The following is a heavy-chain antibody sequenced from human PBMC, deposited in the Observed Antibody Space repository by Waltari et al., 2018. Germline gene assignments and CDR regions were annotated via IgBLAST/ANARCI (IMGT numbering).Heavy chain of an antibody. CDR1: GFTFSSHW. CDR3: ARADYGGTADYDY. J-gene: IGHJ4*02. V-gene: IGHV3-7*04. Sequence: EVQLVESGGGLVQPGGSLRLSCAASGFTFSSHWMTWVRQAPGKGLEVLANRKKDGSESYYGDSVKGRFTISRDNTKNSLYLQMNSLRVEDTAVYYCARADYGGTADYDYWGQGTQVTVSS. D-gene: IGHD4-17*01. CDR2: RKKDGSES.